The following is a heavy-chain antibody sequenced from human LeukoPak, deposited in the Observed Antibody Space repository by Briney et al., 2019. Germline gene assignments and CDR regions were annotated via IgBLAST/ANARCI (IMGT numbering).Heavy chain of an antibody. D-gene: IGHD5-24*01. CDR3: ARHEIWYFDL. CDR2: INNSGSS. V-gene: IGHV4-59*08. J-gene: IGHJ2*01. CDR1: GGSISSFH. Sequence: SETLSLTCTVSGGSISSFHWSWIGQPPGKGLEWIGYINNSGSSKQNPSLNSRVTISVDTSKNQFSLKLSSVTAADTAVYYCARHEIWYFDLWGRGTLVTVSS.